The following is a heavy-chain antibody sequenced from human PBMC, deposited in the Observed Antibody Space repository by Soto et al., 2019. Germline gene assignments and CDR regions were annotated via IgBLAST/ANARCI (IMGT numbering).Heavy chain of an antibody. CDR3: AKGKYYDSSGLYYFES. D-gene: IGHD3-22*01. V-gene: IGHV3-30*18. Sequence: QVQLVESGGGVVQPGTSLRLSCAASGFIFSNYGMHWVRQAPGKGLEWVALISYDGANKYYADSVKGPFTISRDNPKNTLYLQMNSLRLEDTAVYYCAKGKYYDSSGLYYFESWGQGTLVTVSS. CDR2: ISYDGANK. CDR1: GFIFSNYG. J-gene: IGHJ4*02.